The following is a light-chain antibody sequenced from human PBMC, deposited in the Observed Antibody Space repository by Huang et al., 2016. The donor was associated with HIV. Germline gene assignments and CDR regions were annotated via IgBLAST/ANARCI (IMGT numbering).Light chain of an antibody. CDR3: QLYNKSPPYT. CDR2: DAS. J-gene: IGKJ2*01. Sequence: EIVMTQSPATLSVSPGERFLLSCGAGTSISSDLAWCQQKPGLAPRLLIYDASTRATGIPARFSGSGSGTEFTLPISSLQSEDFAIYYCQLYNKSPPYTFGGGTKLEI. CDR1: TSISSD. V-gene: IGKV3-15*01.